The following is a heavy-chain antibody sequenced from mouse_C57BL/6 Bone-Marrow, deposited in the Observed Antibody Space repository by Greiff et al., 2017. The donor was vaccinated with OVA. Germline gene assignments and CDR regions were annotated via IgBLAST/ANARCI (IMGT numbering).Heavy chain of an antibody. D-gene: IGHD1-1*01. CDR2: INPNNGGT. Sequence: EVQLQQSGPELVKPGASVKISCKASGYTFTDYYMNWVKQSHGKSLEWIGDINPNNGGTSYNQKFKGKATLTVDKSSSTAYMELRSLTSEDSAVYYCAREDYYYGSSYYFDYWGQGTTLTVSS. V-gene: IGHV1-26*01. CDR3: AREDYYYGSSYYFDY. CDR1: GYTFTDYY. J-gene: IGHJ2*01.